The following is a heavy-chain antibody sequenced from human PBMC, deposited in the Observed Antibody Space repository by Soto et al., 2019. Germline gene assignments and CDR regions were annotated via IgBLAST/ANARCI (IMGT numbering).Heavy chain of an antibody. CDR1: GFTFSSYG. CDR3: ARDRRRYCSGGSCYGGMDV. V-gene: IGHV3-33*01. Sequence: VGSLRLSCAASGFTFSSYGMHWVRQAPGKGLEWVAVIWYDGSNKYYADSVKGRFTISRDNSKNTLYLQMNSLRAEDTAVYYCARDRRRYCSGGSCYGGMDVWGQGTTVTVS. CDR2: IWYDGSNK. J-gene: IGHJ6*02. D-gene: IGHD2-15*01.